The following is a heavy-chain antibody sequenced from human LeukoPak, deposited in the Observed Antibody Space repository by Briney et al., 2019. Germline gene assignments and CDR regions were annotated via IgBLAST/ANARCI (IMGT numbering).Heavy chain of an antibody. Sequence: SVKVSCKASGGTFSSYAISWVRQAPGQGLEWMGGIIPIFGTANYAQKFQGRVTITADESTSTAYMELSSLRSEDTAVYYCTGGLRDGYNDDAFDIWGQGTMVTVSS. CDR2: IIPIFGTA. CDR3: TGGLRDGYNDDAFDI. CDR1: GGTFSSYA. D-gene: IGHD5-24*01. J-gene: IGHJ3*02. V-gene: IGHV1-69*13.